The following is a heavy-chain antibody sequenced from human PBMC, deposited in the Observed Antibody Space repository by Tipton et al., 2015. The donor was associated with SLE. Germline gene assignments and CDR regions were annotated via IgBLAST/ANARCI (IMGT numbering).Heavy chain of an antibody. V-gene: IGHV4-59*12. Sequence: GLVKPSETLSLTCTVSGGSISSYYWSWIRQPPGKGLEWIGSIYYSGSTYYNPSLKSRVTISVDTSKNQFSLKLSSVTAADTAVYYCARLVYSSGWTFDYWGQGTLVTVSS. CDR2: IYYSGST. CDR1: GGSISSYY. CDR3: ARLVYSSGWTFDY. D-gene: IGHD6-19*01. J-gene: IGHJ4*02.